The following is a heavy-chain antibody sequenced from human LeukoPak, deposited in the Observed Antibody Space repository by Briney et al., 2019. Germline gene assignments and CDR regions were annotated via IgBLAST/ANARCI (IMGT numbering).Heavy chain of an antibody. J-gene: IGHJ3*02. CDR2: IKSKSDGGTT. D-gene: IGHD2-15*01. CDR1: GFTVSSNY. Sequence: GGSLRLSCAASGFTVSSNYMNWVRQAPGKGLGWVGRIKSKSDGGTTDYAAPVKGRFTISRDDSKNTLYLQMNSLKTEDTAVYYCTTAPRGYCSGGSCSYAFDIWGQGTMVTVSS. V-gene: IGHV3-15*01. CDR3: TTAPRGYCSGGSCSYAFDI.